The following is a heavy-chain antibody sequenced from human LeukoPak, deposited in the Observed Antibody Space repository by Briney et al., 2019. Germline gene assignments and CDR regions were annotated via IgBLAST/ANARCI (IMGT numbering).Heavy chain of an antibody. Sequence: GGSLRLSCAASGFTVSTNYMTWVRQAPGKGLEWVSVIYSGGTTYYADSVKGRFSISRDNSKNTLYLQMNSLRAEDTAVYYCARYDYGRSGFDYWSQVTLVTVSS. D-gene: IGHD5-12*01. V-gene: IGHV3-66*01. CDR2: IYSGGTT. CDR3: ARYDYGRSGFDY. CDR1: GFTVSTNY. J-gene: IGHJ4*02.